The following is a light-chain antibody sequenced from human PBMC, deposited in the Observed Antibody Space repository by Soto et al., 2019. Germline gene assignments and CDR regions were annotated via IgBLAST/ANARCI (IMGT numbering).Light chain of an antibody. V-gene: IGKV1-5*03. CDR2: KAS. CDR1: QSISSW. CDR3: PQLASMPIT. J-gene: IGKJ5*01. Sequence: DIQMTQSPSILSACVGGIFTITCRASQSISSWLAWYQQKPGKAPNLLIYKASHLENGVPSRFSGSGSGTDFVLTISSLQPEDSATYYCPQLASMPITFGHGTRLEIK.